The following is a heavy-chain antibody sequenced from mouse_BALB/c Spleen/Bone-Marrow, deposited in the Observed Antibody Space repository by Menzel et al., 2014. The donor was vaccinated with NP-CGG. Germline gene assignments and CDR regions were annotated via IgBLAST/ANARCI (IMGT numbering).Heavy chain of an antibody. CDR2: IDPANGNT. V-gene: IGHV14-3*02. CDR3: ARWEYYAMDY. Sequence: EVQVVESGAELAKPGASVKLSRTASGFNIKDTYMHWVKQRPEQGLEWIGRIDPANGNTKYDPKFQGKATITADTSSNTAYLQLSSLTSEDTAVYYCARWEYYAMDYWGQGTSVTVSS. CDR1: GFNIKDTY. J-gene: IGHJ4*01. D-gene: IGHD4-1*01.